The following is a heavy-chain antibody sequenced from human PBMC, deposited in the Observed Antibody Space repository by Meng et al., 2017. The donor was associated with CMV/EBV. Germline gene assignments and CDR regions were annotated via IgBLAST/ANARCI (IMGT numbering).Heavy chain of an antibody. D-gene: IGHD3-22*01. Sequence: GGSLRLSGAASGFTVSSNYMSWVRQAPGKGLEWVSVIYSGVSTYYADSVKGRFTISRDNSKNTLYLQMNSLRAEDTAVYYCARARGGRSYYYDSSGYYSAYRGGAFDIWGQGTMVTVSS. V-gene: IGHV3-66*02. J-gene: IGHJ3*02. CDR3: ARARGGRSYYYDSSGYYSAYRGGAFDI. CDR1: GFTVSSNY. CDR2: IYSGVST.